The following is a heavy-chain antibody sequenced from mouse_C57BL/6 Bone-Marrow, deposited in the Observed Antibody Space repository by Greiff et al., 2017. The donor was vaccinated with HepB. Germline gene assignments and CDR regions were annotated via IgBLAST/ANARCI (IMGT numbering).Heavy chain of an antibody. D-gene: IGHD1-1*01. J-gene: IGHJ1*03. V-gene: IGHV8-12*01. CDR3: ARSPYYYGSSYWYFDG. Sequence: QVTLKVSGPGILQSSQTLSLTCSFSGFSLSTSGMGVSWIRQPSGKGLEWLAHIYWDDDKRYNPSLKSRLTISKDTSRNQVFLKITSVDTADTATYYCARSPYYYGSSYWYFDGWGTGTTVTVSS. CDR1: GFSLSTSGMG. CDR2: IYWDDDK.